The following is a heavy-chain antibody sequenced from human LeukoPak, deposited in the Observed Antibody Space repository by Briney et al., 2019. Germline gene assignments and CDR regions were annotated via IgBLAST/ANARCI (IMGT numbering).Heavy chain of an antibody. CDR3: ATLPTYYYDSSGYGRAFDI. V-gene: IGHV1-24*01. J-gene: IGHJ3*02. CDR2: FDPEDGET. CDR1: GYTLTELS. D-gene: IGHD3-22*01. Sequence: ASVKVFCKVSGYTLTELSMHWVRQAPGKGLEWMGGFDPEDGETIYAQKFQGRVTMTEDTSTDTAYMELSSLRSEDTAVYYCATLPTYYYDSSGYGRAFDIWGQGTMVTVSS.